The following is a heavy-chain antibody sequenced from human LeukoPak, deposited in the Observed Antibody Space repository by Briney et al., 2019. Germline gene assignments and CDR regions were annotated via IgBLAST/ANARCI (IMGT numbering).Heavy chain of an antibody. CDR3: ARPQPSMVRGLSFDY. D-gene: IGHD3-10*01. CDR2: SNAGNGNT. Sequence: GASVKVSCKASGYTFTSYALHWVRQAPGQRLAWMEWSNAGNGNTKYSQQFQGRVTITADESTSTAYMELSSLRSEDTAVYYCARPQPSMVRGLSFDYWGQGTLVTVSS. CDR1: GYTFTSYA. V-gene: IGHV1-3*02. J-gene: IGHJ4*02.